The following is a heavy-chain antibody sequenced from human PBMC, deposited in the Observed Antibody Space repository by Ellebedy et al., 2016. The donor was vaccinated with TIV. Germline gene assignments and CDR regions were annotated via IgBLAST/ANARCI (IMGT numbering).Heavy chain of an antibody. CDR2: LTADGRSK. Sequence: GESLKISXAASGISLSNSFMSWIRQAPGKGLEWVSTLTADGRSKYFADSVKGRFTISRDNSKNTVYLQMNSLRSEDTDVYYCRPGHYSDAWGQGTLVTVSS. CDR1: GISLSNSF. V-gene: IGHV3-23*01. J-gene: IGHJ4*02. CDR3: RPGHYSDA.